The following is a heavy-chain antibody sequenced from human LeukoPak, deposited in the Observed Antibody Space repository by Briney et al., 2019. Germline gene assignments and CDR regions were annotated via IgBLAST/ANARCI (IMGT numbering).Heavy chain of an antibody. CDR1: GYTFTSYG. D-gene: IGHD6-25*01. V-gene: IGHV1-18*01. CDR3: ARFSIPANWFDP. J-gene: IGHJ5*02. CDR2: ISAYNGNT. Sequence: ASVKVSCKASGYTFTSYGISWVRQAPGQGLEWMGWISAYNGNTNYAQNLQGRVTMTTDTSTRIAYMELRSLGSDDTAVYYCARFSIPANWFDPWGQGTLVTVSS.